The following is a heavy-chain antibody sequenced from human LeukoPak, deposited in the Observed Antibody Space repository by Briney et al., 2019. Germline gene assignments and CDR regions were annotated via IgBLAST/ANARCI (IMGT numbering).Heavy chain of an antibody. CDR2: IYSGGST. Sequence: PGGSLRLSGAASGFTVSSNYMNWVRQAPGKGLEWVSVIYSGGSTYYADSVKGRFTISRDNSKNTLYLQMNSLRAEDTAVYYCASIFYWGQGALVTVSS. CDR3: ASIFY. V-gene: IGHV3-66*01. CDR1: GFTVSSNY. J-gene: IGHJ4*02.